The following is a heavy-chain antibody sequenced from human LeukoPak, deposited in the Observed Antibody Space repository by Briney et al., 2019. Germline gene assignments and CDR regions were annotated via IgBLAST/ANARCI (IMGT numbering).Heavy chain of an antibody. V-gene: IGHV3-48*01. CDR3: ARDCGTTSCYAFPDFDY. D-gene: IGHD2-2*01. CDR2: ISDGGETI. CDR1: GYTFTSYS. J-gene: IGHJ4*02. Sequence: PGGSLRLSCAASGYTFTSYSMNWVRQAPGKGLEWVSYISDGGETIYYADSVKGRFTISRDNAKNSLYLQMNSLRAEDTAVYYCARDCGTTSCYAFPDFDYWGQGTLVTVSS.